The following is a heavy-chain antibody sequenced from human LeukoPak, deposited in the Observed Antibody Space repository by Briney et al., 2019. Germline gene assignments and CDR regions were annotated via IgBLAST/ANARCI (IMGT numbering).Heavy chain of an antibody. CDR2: IYHSGNT. CDR1: GYSISNSYY. CDR3: ARLREAVAGITFDI. V-gene: IGHV4-38-2*02. D-gene: IGHD6-19*01. J-gene: IGHJ3*02. Sequence: SETLSLTCTVSGYSISNSYYWGWIRQPPGKGLEWIGSIYHSGNTYYNPSLKSRVTISLDTSKNQLSLKLSSVTAADTAVYYCARLREAVAGITFDIWGQGTMVTVSS.